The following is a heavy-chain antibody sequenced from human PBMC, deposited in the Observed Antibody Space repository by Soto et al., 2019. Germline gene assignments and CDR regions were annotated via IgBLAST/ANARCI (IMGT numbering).Heavy chain of an antibody. CDR1: GFTFSSYA. CDR3: SKVHFSSGWPYFDY. J-gene: IGHJ4*02. CDR2: ISGSGGST. V-gene: IGHV3-23*01. D-gene: IGHD6-19*01. Sequence: GSLRLSCAASGFTFSSYAMSWVRQAPGKGLEWVSAISGSGGSTYYADSVKGRFTISRDNSKNTLYLQMNSLRAEDTAVYYCSKVHFSSGWPYFDYWGQGTLVTVSS.